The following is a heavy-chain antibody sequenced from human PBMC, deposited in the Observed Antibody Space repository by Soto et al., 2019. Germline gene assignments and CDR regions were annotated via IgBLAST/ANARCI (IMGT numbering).Heavy chain of an antibody. J-gene: IGHJ4*02. CDR2: INLGNGNT. CDR1: GDTFTRYN. CDR3: ATPQDYDSCLDS. V-gene: IGHV1-3*01. D-gene: IGHD3-22*01. Sequence: ASVKVSCKTPGDTFTRYNIHCVRQAPGQRLEWMGWINLGNGNTRYSQKFQGRLTLTRDTPGNTAYLELNSLISEDTAVYYCATPQDYDSCLDSWGQGTLVTVSS.